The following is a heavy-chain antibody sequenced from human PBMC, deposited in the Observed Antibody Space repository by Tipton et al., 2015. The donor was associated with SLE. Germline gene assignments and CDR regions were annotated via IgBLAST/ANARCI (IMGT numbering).Heavy chain of an antibody. CDR1: GDSINSHY. D-gene: IGHD1-1*01. J-gene: IGHJ3*02. CDR3: ARLPNAAFDI. V-gene: IGHV4-59*11. Sequence: LRLSCTVSGDSINSHYWSWIRQPPGKGLEWIGYINYSGTTNYNPPLKSRVTISIDTSKSQFSLKLRSVTAADTAVYYCARLPNAAFDIWGQSPIVTISS. CDR2: INYSGTT.